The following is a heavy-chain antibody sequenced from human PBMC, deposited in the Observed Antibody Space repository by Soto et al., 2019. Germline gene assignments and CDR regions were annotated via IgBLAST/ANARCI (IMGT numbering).Heavy chain of an antibody. Sequence: GASVKVSCKASGGTFSSYAISWVRQAPGQGLEWMGGIIPIFGTANYAQKFQGRVTITADESTSTAYMELSSLRSEDTAVYYCARDLFRSVVVVPAAIAPGYYYGMDVWGQGTTVTVSS. V-gene: IGHV1-69*13. CDR3: ARDLFRSVVVVPAAIAPGYYYGMDV. CDR1: GGTFSSYA. D-gene: IGHD2-2*02. CDR2: IIPIFGTA. J-gene: IGHJ6*02.